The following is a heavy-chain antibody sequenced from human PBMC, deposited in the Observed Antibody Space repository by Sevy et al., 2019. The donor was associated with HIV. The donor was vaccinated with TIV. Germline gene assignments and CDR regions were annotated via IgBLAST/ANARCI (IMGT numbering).Heavy chain of an antibody. CDR2: IIPIFGTT. V-gene: IGHV1-69*13. CDR3: ARPSYGSGRGYQNYFYYYGMDD. CDR1: GGTFSSFA. J-gene: IGHJ6*02. D-gene: IGHD3-10*01. Sequence: ASVKVSCKASGGTFSSFALSWVRQAPGQGLDWMGGIIPIFGTTKYAQKFQGRVTIIADESTSTAYMELSSLGSEDTAVYYCARPSYGSGRGYQNYFYYYGMDDWGPGTTVTVSS.